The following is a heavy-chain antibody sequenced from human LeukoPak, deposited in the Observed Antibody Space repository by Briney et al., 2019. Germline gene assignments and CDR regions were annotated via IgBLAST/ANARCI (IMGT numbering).Heavy chain of an antibody. CDR1: GGSISSYY. Sequence: SETLSLTCIVSGGSISSYYWSWIRQPPGKGLEWIGYIYYSGSTNYNPSLKSRVTISVDTSKNQFSLKLSSVTAADTAVYYCARRGYYDILTGYYDYWGQGTLVTVSS. V-gene: IGHV4-59*08. CDR2: IYYSGST. D-gene: IGHD3-9*01. CDR3: ARRGYYDILTGYYDY. J-gene: IGHJ4*02.